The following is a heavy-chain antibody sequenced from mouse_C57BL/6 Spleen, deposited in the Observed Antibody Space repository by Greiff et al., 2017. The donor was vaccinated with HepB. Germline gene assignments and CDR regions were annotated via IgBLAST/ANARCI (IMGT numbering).Heavy chain of an antibody. Sequence: EVQLVESEGGLVQPGSSMKLSCTASGFTFSDYYMAWVRQVPEKGLEWVANINYDGSSTYYLDSLKSRFIISRDNAKNILYLQMSSLKSEDTATYYCARGYYYGSWYAMDDWGQGTSVTVSS. CDR2: INYDGSST. D-gene: IGHD1-1*01. J-gene: IGHJ4*01. V-gene: IGHV5-16*01. CDR3: ARGYYYGSWYAMDD. CDR1: GFTFSDYY.